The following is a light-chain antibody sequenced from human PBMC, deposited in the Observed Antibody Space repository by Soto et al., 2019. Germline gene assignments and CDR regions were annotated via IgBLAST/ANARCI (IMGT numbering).Light chain of an antibody. CDR1: QSLVHSDGNTY. CDR2: KVS. CDR3: MQGTHWPRA. Sequence: DVVVPQSPLSLPVIFGHPASISCRSGQSLVHSDGNTYLNWFQQRPVQSPRRLIYKVSQRDSGVPDRFSGSGSGAKFTLKISRVEADDVWVYFCMQGTHWPRALGEGTKVEPK. V-gene: IGKV2-30*02. J-gene: IGKJ4*01.